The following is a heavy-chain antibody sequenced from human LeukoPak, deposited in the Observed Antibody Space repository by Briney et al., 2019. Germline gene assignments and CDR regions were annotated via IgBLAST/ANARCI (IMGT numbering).Heavy chain of an antibody. CDR3: TGLRFLEWLPNWFDP. Sequence: PSETLSLTCTVSGGSISSSSYYWGWIRQPPGKGLEWIGSIYYSGSTYYNPSLKSRVPISVDTSKNQFSLKLSSVTAADTAVYYCTGLRFLEWLPNWFDPWGQGTLVTVSS. D-gene: IGHD3-3*01. CDR1: GGSISSSSYY. CDR2: IYYSGST. V-gene: IGHV4-39*01. J-gene: IGHJ5*02.